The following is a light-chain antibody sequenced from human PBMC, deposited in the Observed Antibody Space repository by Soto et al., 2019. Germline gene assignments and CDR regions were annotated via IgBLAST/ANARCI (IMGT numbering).Light chain of an antibody. CDR2: EVS. CDR3: SSFTTYNTRV. CDR1: NSDVGAYNF. V-gene: IGLV2-14*01. Sequence: QSALTQPASVSGSPGQSIAISCTGTNSDVGAYNFVSWYQQYPGKAPKLIIHEVSNRASGISDRFSGSKSGNTASLTISGLQAVDEADYYCSSFTTYNTRVFGTGTKLTVL. J-gene: IGLJ1*01.